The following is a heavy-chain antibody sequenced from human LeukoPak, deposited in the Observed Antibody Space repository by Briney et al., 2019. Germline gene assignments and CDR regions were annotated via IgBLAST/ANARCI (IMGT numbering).Heavy chain of an antibody. CDR2: ISYDGSNK. J-gene: IGHJ4*02. V-gene: IGHV3-30*18. CDR1: GFTLNSYC. Sequence: GSLRLSCSASGFTLNSYCKHRVRQAPGKGLEGVAVISYDGSNKYYADSVKGRFTISRDNSKNTLYLQMNSLRAEDTAVYYCAKKGLTTVIPFDYWGQGTLVTVSS. CDR3: AKKGLTTVIPFDY. D-gene: IGHD4-17*01.